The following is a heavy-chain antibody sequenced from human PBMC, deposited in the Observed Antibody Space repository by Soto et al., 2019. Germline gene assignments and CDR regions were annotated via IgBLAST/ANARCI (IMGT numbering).Heavy chain of an antibody. J-gene: IGHJ5*02. V-gene: IGHV2-70*01. CDR2: IDWDDDK. D-gene: IGHD1-26*01. CDR3: ARMKGTVGATTWFDP. CDR1: GFSLSTSGMC. Sequence: SGPTLVNPTQTLTLTCTFSGFSLSTSGMCVSWLRQPPGKALEWLALIDWDDDKYYSTSLKTRLTISKDTSKNQVVLTMTNMDPVDTATYYCARMKGTVGATTWFDPWGQGTLVTVSS.